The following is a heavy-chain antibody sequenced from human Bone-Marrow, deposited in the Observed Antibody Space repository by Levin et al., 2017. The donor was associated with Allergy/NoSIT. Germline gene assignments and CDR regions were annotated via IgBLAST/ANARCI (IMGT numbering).Heavy chain of an antibody. J-gene: IGHJ5*02. V-gene: IGHV4-59*01. CDR1: GGSIPNYY. CDR3: ERGLAVATPWFDP. CDR2: VYHTGST. D-gene: IGHD5-12*01. Sequence: SQTLSLTCDVSGGSIPNYYWSWIRQPPGKGPEYIGNVYHTGSTNYNPSLESRVTISVDPSKNQFSLRLTSVTAADTAVYFCERGLAVATPWFDPWGQGTLVTVSS.